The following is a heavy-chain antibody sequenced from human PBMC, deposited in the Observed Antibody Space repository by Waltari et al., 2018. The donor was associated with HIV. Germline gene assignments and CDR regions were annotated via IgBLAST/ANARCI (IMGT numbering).Heavy chain of an antibody. CDR3: AKDRCLLAVAGGANDY. D-gene: IGHD6-19*01. Sequence: EVQLLESGGGLVQPGGSLRLSCAASGFTFSSYAMSWVRQATGKGLEWVSAISGSGGSTYYADSVKGRFTISRDNSKNTLYLQMNSLRAEDTAVYYCAKDRCLLAVAGGANDYWGQGTLVTVSS. CDR2: ISGSGGST. J-gene: IGHJ4*02. V-gene: IGHV3-23*01. CDR1: GFTFSSYA.